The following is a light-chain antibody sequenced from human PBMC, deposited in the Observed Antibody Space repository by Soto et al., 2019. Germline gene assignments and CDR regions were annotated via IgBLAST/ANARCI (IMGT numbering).Light chain of an antibody. CDR2: AAT. V-gene: IGKV1-39*01. Sequence: DIQMTQSPSSLSASVGDRVIITCRASQTTNNYLNWYQLKPGKAPKLLIYAATSLRSGVPARFSGSGSGTDFTLTISSLQPDDFATYYCQQRYSPPPPFGQGTKVDIK. CDR1: QTTNNY. J-gene: IGKJ1*01. CDR3: QQRYSPPPP.